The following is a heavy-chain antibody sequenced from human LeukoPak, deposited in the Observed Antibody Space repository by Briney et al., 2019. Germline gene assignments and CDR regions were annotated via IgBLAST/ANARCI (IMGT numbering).Heavy chain of an antibody. CDR2: INPNSGGT. CDR1: GYTFTGYY. Sequence: ASVKVSCKASGYTFTGYYMHWVRQAPGQGLEWMGWINPNSGGTNYAQKFQGRVTMTRDTSISTAYMELSRLRSDDTAVYYCARERITFGGVIVRDAFDIWGQGTMVTVPS. D-gene: IGHD3-16*02. V-gene: IGHV1-2*02. J-gene: IGHJ3*02. CDR3: ARERITFGGVIVRDAFDI.